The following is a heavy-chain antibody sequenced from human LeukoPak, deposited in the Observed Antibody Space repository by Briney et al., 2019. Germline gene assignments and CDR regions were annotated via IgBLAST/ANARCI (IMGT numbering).Heavy chain of an antibody. Sequence: SETLSFTCSVSGGSFSDYYWNWIRQSPGKGLEWIGYSYPSGSTDYNPSLKSRVTMSTDTSKNQISLKLTSVTAADTAVYFCARQATLLAGRLEAGGFDIWGRGTMFTVSS. CDR1: GGSFSDYY. CDR3: ARQATLLAGRLEAGGFDI. CDR2: SYPSGST. V-gene: IGHV4-59*08. D-gene: IGHD3-3*01. J-gene: IGHJ3*02.